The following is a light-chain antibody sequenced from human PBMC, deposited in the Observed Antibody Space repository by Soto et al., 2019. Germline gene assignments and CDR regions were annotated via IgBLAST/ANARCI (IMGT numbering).Light chain of an antibody. CDR2: DAS. J-gene: IGKJ1*01. V-gene: IGKV3-11*01. CDR1: QSIDTN. CDR3: QQRGNWPRTWA. Sequence: EIVLTQSPVTLSLSPWEGATLSCKASQSIDTNLGWYQQKPGQAPRLLIYDASLRATGIPARFTGSGSGTDFTLTISSLEPEDFAVYYCQQRGNWPRTWAFGQGTKVDIK.